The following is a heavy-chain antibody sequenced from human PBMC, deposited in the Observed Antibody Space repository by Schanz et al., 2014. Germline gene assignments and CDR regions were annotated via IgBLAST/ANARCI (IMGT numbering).Heavy chain of an antibody. Sequence: QVQLVESGGGVVQPGRSLRLSCAASGFTFSDYYMSWIRQAPGKGLEWVSYISSDNNYAYYADSMRGRFTISRDNAKNSLYLQMNSLRSEDTAVYYCARNYGGHSEESDRYGMDVWGQGTTVTVSS. V-gene: IGHV3-11*06. D-gene: IGHD4-17*01. J-gene: IGHJ6*02. CDR3: ARNYGGHSEESDRYGMDV. CDR2: ISSDNNYA. CDR1: GFTFSDYY.